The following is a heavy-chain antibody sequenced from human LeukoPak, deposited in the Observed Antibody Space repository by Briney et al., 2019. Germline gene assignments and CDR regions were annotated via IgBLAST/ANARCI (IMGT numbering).Heavy chain of an antibody. J-gene: IGHJ4*02. CDR3: ARGPELLWFGELLHLFDY. V-gene: IGHV1-2*02. CDR2: INPNSGGT. D-gene: IGHD3-10*01. CDR1: GYTFTGYH. Sequence: ASVKVSCKASGYTFTGYHMHWVRQAPGQGLEWMGWINPNSGGTNYAQKFQGRVTMTRDTSISTAYMELSRLRSDDTAVYYCARGPELLWFGELLHLFDYWGRGTLVTVSS.